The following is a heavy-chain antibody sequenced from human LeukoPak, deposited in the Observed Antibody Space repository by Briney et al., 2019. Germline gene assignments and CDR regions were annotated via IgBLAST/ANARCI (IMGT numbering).Heavy chain of an antibody. CDR3: ARPKTYYYEDTDLKVWVRGPLDY. Sequence: SVKVSCKASGGTFSSYAISWVRQATGQGLEWMGGIIPFFGTPNYAQRFQDRVTISADESTSTFYMGLRSLRSEDTAVYYCARPKTYYYEDTDLKVWVRGPLDYWGQGTLVTVSS. J-gene: IGHJ4*02. CDR2: IIPFFGTP. V-gene: IGHV1-69*13. CDR1: GGTFSSYA. D-gene: IGHD3-22*01.